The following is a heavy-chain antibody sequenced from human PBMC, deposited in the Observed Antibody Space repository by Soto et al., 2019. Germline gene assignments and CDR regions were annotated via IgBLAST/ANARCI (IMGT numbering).Heavy chain of an antibody. D-gene: IGHD3-9*01. V-gene: IGHV1-69*04. Sequence: SVKVSCKASGYTFTSYAIHWVRQAPGQGLEWMGRIIPILGIANYAQKFQGKVTITADKSTSTAYMELSSLRSEDTAVYYCARRNCDILTQKDFDSIHEYFQHWGQGTLVTVSS. J-gene: IGHJ1*01. CDR3: ARRNCDILTQKDFDSIHEYFQH. CDR2: IIPILGIA. CDR1: GYTFTSYA.